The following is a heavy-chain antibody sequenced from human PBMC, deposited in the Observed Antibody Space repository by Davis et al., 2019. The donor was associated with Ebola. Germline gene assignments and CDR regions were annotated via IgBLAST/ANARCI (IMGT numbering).Heavy chain of an antibody. J-gene: IGHJ4*02. Sequence: GSLRLSCAASGFTFSSNSMNWVRQAPGKGLEWMGAIYDGGSTYYSSSLKSRLTISVDTSKNQVSMKLSSVTAADTAVYYCATDVAMAAIWGRDYWGRGTLVTVSS. CDR1: GFTFSSNSMN. CDR2: IYDGGST. D-gene: IGHD3-16*01. CDR3: ATDVAMAAIWGRDY. V-gene: IGHV4-59*04.